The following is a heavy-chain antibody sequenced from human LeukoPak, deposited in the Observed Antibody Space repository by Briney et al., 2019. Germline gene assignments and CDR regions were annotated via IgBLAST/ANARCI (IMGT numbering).Heavy chain of an antibody. D-gene: IGHD3-10*01. CDR3: ARDLTVGSYGSGNGIFDY. CDR2: IYHSGST. V-gene: IGHV4-30-2*01. Sequence: SETLSLTCTVSGVSISSGGYYWSWIRQPPGKGLEWIGYIYHSGSTYYNPSLKSRVTISVDRSKNQFSLKLSSVTAADTAVYYCARDLTVGSYGSGNGIFDYWGQGTLVTVSS. CDR1: GVSISSGGYY. J-gene: IGHJ4*02.